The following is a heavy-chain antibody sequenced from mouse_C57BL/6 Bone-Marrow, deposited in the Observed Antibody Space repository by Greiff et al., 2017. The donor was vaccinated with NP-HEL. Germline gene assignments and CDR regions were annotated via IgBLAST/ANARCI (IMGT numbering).Heavy chain of an antibody. Sequence: EVNVVESGGDLVKPGGSLKLSCAASGFTFSSYGMSWVRQTPDKRLEWVATISSGGSYTYYPDSVKGRFTISRDNAKNTLYLQMSSLKSEDTAMYYCARHLRRAWFAYWGQGTLVTVSA. CDR1: GFTFSSYG. J-gene: IGHJ3*01. CDR2: ISSGGSYT. V-gene: IGHV5-6*01. CDR3: ARHLRRAWFAY.